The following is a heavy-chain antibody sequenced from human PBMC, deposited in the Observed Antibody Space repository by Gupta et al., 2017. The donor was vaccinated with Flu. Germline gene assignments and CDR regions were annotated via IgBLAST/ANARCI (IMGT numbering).Heavy chain of an antibody. Sequence: QVQLVQSGAEVKKPGASVKVSCQASGYTFTSYGISWVRQAPGQGLEWMGWISAYNGNTNYAQKLQGRVTMTTDTSTSTAYMELRSLRSDDTAVYYCARDLYDFWSGYYTPFDYWGQGTLVTVSS. CDR2: ISAYNGNT. V-gene: IGHV1-18*01. CDR1: GYTFTSYG. D-gene: IGHD3-3*01. CDR3: ARDLYDFWSGYYTPFDY. J-gene: IGHJ4*02.